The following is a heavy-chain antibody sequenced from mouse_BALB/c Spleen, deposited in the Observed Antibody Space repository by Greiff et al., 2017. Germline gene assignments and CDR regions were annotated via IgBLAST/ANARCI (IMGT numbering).Heavy chain of an antibody. V-gene: IGHV2-6-7*01. CDR1: GFSLTGYG. CDR3: ARVYYDYDEGAWFAY. CDR2: IWGDGST. Sequence: QVQLQQSGPGLVAPSQSLSITCTVSGFSLTGYGVNWVRQPPGKGLEWLGMIWGDGSTDYNSALKSRLSISKDNSKSQVFLKMNSLQTDDTARYYCARVYYDYDEGAWFAYWGQGTLVTVSA. D-gene: IGHD2-4*01. J-gene: IGHJ3*01.